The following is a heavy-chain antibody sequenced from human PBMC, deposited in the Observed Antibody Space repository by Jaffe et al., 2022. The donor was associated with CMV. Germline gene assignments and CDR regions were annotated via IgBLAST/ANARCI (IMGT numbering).Heavy chain of an antibody. CDR2: ISSSSSYI. V-gene: IGHV3-21*01. CDR1: GFTFSSYS. D-gene: IGHD6-19*01. Sequence: EVQLVESGGGLVKPGGSLRLSCAASGFTFSSYSMNWVRQAPGKGLEWVSSISSSSSYIYYADSVKGRFTISRDNAKNSLYLQMNSLRAEDTAVYYCARDLEIAVAGKAGNIYYYYYYMDVWGKGTTVTVSS. J-gene: IGHJ6*03. CDR3: ARDLEIAVAGKAGNIYYYYYYMDV.